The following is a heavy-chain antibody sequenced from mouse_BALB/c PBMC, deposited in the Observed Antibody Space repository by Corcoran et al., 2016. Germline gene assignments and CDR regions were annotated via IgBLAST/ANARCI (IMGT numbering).Heavy chain of an antibody. V-gene: IGHV14-3*02. Sequence: EVQLQQAGAELVKPRASVKLSCTASGLNIQDNYIHWVKQRPEQGLEWIGRIDPANGNTKYDPKFQGKATITTDTSSNTAYLQLSSLTSEDPAVYYCASSVYGNYLAGFAYCGQASLVTVS. J-gene: IGHJ3*01. D-gene: IGHD2-1*01. CDR1: GLNIQDNY. CDR3: ASSVYGNYLAGFAY. CDR2: IDPANGNT.